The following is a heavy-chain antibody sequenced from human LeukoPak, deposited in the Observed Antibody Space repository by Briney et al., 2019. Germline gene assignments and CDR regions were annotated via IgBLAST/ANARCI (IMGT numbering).Heavy chain of an antibody. V-gene: IGHV1-2*02. CDR3: AREQHYYDSSGWIDY. CDR2: INPNSGGT. J-gene: IGHJ4*02. CDR1: GYTFTGYY. Sequence: ASVKVSCKASGYTFTGYYMHWVRQAPGQGLEWMGWINPNSGGTNYAQRFQSRVTMTRDTSISTAYMELSRLRSDDTAVYYCAREQHYYDSSGWIDYWGQGTLVTVSS. D-gene: IGHD3-22*01.